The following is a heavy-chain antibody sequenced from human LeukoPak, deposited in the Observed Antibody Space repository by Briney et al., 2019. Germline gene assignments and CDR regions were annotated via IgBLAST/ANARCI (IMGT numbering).Heavy chain of an antibody. V-gene: IGHV1-3*01. CDR1: GYTFTSYA. D-gene: IGHD3-9*01. CDR2: INAGNGNT. Sequence: ASVKVSCKASGYTFTSYAMHWVRQAPGQRLEWMGWINAGNGNTKYSQRFQGRVTITRDTFASTAYMELSSLRSEDTAVYYCARGVLRYLDPNGYFDYWGQGTLVTVSS. J-gene: IGHJ4*02. CDR3: ARGVLRYLDPNGYFDY.